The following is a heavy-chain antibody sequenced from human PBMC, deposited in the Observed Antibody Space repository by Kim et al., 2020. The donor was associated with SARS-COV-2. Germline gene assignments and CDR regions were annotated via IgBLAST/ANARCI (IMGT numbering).Heavy chain of an antibody. CDR2: ISSSRTYI. CDR3: ARWLGPSSGWKREYFYYGVDI. D-gene: IGHD6-19*01. V-gene: IGHV3-21*01. Sequence: GGSLRLSCAASGFTFSSYSMNWVRQAPGKGLEWVSSISSSRTYIYYADSVKGRFTISRDNAQNSLYLQMNSLRAEDTAVYYCARWLGPSSGWKREYFYYGVDIWGQGTMVTVSS. J-gene: IGHJ6*02. CDR1: GFTFSSYS.